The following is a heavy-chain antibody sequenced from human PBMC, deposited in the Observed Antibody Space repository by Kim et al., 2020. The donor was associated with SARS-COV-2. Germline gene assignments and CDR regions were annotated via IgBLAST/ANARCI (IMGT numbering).Heavy chain of an antibody. CDR3: ARSLRQQLVPTPSNWFDP. D-gene: IGHD6-13*01. Sequence: SRVTISVDTSKNQFSLKLSSVTAADTAVYYCARSLRQQLVPTPSNWFDPWGQGTLVTVSS. J-gene: IGHJ5*02. V-gene: IGHV4-34*01.